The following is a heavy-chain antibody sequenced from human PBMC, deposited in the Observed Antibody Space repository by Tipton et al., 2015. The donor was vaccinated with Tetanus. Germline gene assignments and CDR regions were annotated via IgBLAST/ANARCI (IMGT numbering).Heavy chain of an antibody. Sequence: PLVQSGAEMKKPGESLRISCMGSGYSFASYWIGWVRQMPGKGLEWMGIIYPGDSETRYGPSCQGQVTISVDKSFTTANLHWSGLGASDTGMYFCARGSRPEGFLSTGSFPHYFDYWGQGSLVPVSS. CDR2: IYPGDSET. J-gene: IGHJ4*02. D-gene: IGHD1-26*01. CDR1: GYSFASYW. V-gene: IGHV5-51*01. CDR3: ARGSRPEGFLSTGSFPHYFDY.